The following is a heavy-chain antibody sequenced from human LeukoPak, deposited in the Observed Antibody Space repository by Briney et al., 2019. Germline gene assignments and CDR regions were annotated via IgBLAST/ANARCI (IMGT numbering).Heavy chain of an antibody. J-gene: IGHJ4*02. CDR3: ARDRAHNSWSDY. CDR2: ISASGTTM. V-gene: IGHV3-11*01. CDR1: GFTFSDSY. Sequence: GGSLRLSCAASGFTFSDSYMNWIRQAPGKGLEWVSYISASGTTMYYADSVKGRFAISRDNAKNSLYLQMNSLTAEDTAVYYCARDRAHNSWSDYWGQGTLVTVSS. D-gene: IGHD6-13*01.